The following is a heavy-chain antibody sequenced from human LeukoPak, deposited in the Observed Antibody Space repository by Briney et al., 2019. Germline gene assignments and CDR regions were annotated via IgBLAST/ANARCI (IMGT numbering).Heavy chain of an antibody. Sequence: GGSLRLSCAASGFTFSNAWMSWVRQAPGKGLEGVAVISYDGSNKYYADSVKGRFTISRDNSKNTLYLQMNSLRAEDTAVYYCARENTGDLRYFDWLFAYWGQGTLVTVSS. J-gene: IGHJ4*02. D-gene: IGHD3-9*01. CDR2: ISYDGSNK. V-gene: IGHV3-30*03. CDR1: GFTFSNAW. CDR3: ARENTGDLRYFDWLFAY.